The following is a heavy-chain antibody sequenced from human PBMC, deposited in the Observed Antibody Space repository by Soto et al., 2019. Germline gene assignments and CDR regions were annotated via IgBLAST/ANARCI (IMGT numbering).Heavy chain of an antibody. V-gene: IGHV2-5*02. CDR2: IYWDDDK. J-gene: IGHJ3*02. CDR3: AHRLDGVGVTFRTYAFDI. D-gene: IGHD2-21*02. Sequence: QITLKESGPTLVNPTQTLTLTCTFSGFSLSTTGVGVGWIRQPPGKALEWLALIYWDDDKRYSPSLKSRLTIRKDTSKNQVVLTMSNMDPVDTATYYCAHRLDGVGVTFRTYAFDIWGQGTMVTVSS. CDR1: GFSLSTTGVG.